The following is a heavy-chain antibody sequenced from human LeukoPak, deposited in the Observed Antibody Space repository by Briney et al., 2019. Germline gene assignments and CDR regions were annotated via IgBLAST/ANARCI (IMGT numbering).Heavy chain of an antibody. V-gene: IGHV4-38-2*02. J-gene: IGHJ6*03. Sequence: PSETLSLTCTVSGYSISSGYYWGWIRQPPGKGLEWIGSIYHSGSTYYNPSLKSRVTISVDTSKNQFSLKLSSVTAADTAVYYCARDFSDIVVVPAARGASTTARYYYMDVWGKGTTVTVSS. D-gene: IGHD2-2*01. CDR1: GYSISSGYY. CDR3: ARDFSDIVVVPAARGASTTARYYYMDV. CDR2: IYHSGST.